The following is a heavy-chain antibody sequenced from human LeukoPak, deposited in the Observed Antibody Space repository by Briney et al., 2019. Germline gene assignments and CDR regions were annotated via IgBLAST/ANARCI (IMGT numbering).Heavy chain of an antibody. CDR1: GGYISSGSYY. J-gene: IGHJ4*02. CDR2: IYTSGST. D-gene: IGHD3-10*01. CDR3: AREGRFGEGVDY. V-gene: IGHV4-61*02. Sequence: SQTLSLTCTVSGGYISSGSYYWSWIRQPAGKGLEWIGRIYTSGSTNYNPSLKSRVTISVDTSKNQFSLKLSSVTAADTAVYYCAREGRFGEGVDYWGQGTLVTVSS.